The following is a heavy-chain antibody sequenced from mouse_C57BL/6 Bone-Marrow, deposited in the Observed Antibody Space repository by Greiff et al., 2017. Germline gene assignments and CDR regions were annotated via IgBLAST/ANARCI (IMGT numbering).Heavy chain of an antibody. CDR1: GYTFTDYN. CDR2: INPNNGGT. Sequence: VQLQQSGPELVKPGASVKMSCKASGYTFTDYNMHWVKQSHGKSLEWIGYINPNNGGTSYNRKFKGKATLTVNKSSSTAYMELRSLTSEDSAVYYCARSGLLASSWFAYWGQGTMVTVSA. J-gene: IGHJ3*01. V-gene: IGHV1-22*01. CDR3: ARSGLLASSWFAY. D-gene: IGHD2-3*01.